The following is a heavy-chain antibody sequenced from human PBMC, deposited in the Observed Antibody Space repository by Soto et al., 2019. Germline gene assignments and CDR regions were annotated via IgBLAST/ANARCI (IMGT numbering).Heavy chain of an antibody. J-gene: IGHJ5*02. V-gene: IGHV1-8*01. Sequence: GASVKVSCKASGYTFTSYDINWVRQATGQGLEWMGWMNPNSGNTGYAQKFQGRVTMTRNTSISTAYMELSSLRSEDTAVYYCARDYYDSSGYYLNWFDPWGQGTLVTVSS. CDR3: ARDYYDSSGYYLNWFDP. D-gene: IGHD3-22*01. CDR2: MNPNSGNT. CDR1: GYTFTSYD.